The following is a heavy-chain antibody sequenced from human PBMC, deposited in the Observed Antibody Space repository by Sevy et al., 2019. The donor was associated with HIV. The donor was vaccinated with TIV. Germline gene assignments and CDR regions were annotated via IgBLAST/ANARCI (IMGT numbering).Heavy chain of an antibody. J-gene: IGHJ4*02. D-gene: IGHD1-7*01. CDR1: GGTFRNYA. CDR3: AKSGGYNWNYFYFDY. Sequence: ASVKVSCKASGGTFRNYAINWVRQAPGQGLEWMGASIPIFGTTNYAQKFQGRLTITADGSTNTDYMELSSLRSEDTAIYYCAKSGGYNWNYFYFDYWGQRALVTVSS. V-gene: IGHV1-69*13. CDR2: SIPIFGTT.